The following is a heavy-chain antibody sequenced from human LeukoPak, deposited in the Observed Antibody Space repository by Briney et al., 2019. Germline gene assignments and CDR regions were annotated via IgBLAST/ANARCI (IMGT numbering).Heavy chain of an antibody. D-gene: IGHD3-22*01. CDR3: ARDPPYDSSGYSNFDY. J-gene: IGHJ4*02. CDR2: ISSSSNYI. V-gene: IGHV3-21*01. Sequence: PGGSLTLSCLASGFTFSSYRMNWVRQPAGRGLEWVSSISSSSNYIYYADTVKGPFTISRDNAKNSLYLQMNSLRAEDTAVYYCARDPPYDSSGYSNFDYWGQGTLVTVSS. CDR1: GFTFSSYR.